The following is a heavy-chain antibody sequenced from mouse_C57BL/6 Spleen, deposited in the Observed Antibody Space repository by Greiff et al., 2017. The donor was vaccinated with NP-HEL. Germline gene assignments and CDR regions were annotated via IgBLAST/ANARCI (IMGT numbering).Heavy chain of an antibody. D-gene: IGHD1-1*01. CDR1: GYTFTNYW. CDR3: AREANYGSSWGYFDV. J-gene: IGHJ1*03. V-gene: IGHV1-63*01. Sequence: QVQLKESGAELVRPGTSVKMSCKASGYTFTNYWIGWAKQRPGHGLEWIGDIYPGGGYTNYNEKFKGKATLTADKSSSTAYMQFSSLTSEDSAIYYCAREANYGSSWGYFDVWGTGTTVTVSS. CDR2: IYPGGGYT.